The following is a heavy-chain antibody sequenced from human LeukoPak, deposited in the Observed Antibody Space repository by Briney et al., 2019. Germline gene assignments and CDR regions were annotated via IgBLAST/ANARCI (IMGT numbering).Heavy chain of an antibody. V-gene: IGHV3-21*01. CDR1: GFTFSSYN. D-gene: IGHD2-15*01. Sequence: PGSSLTLSYAASGFTFSSYNMNWVRQAPGKGLDWVSFISRTGSYIYSADSVQGRFTISRDNAQNSLYLQMNRLIAEDTAVYCCARNGPVAGHYFDYWGQGTLVTVSS. J-gene: IGHJ4*02. CDR3: ARNGPVAGHYFDY. CDR2: ISRTGSYI.